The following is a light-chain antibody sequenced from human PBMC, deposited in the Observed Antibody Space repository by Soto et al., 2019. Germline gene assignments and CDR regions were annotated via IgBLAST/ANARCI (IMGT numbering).Light chain of an antibody. J-gene: IGLJ2*01. V-gene: IGLV2-8*01. CDR3: SSYAGSNHS. Sequence: QSALTQPPSASGSPGQSVNISCTRTRSDVGGYNYVAWYQQHQGKAPKLMIYEVSKRPSGVPDRFSGSKSGNTASLTVSGLQAEDEADYYCSSYAGSNHSFCGGTKLTV. CDR2: EVS. CDR1: RSDVGGYNY.